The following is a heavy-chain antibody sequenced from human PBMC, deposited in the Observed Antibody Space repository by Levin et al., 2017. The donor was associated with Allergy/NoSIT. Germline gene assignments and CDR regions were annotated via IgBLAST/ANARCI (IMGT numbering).Heavy chain of an antibody. V-gene: IGHV6-1*01. J-gene: IGHJ4*02. CDR3: ATADEYTSSSGFDY. CDR2: TYFRSKWFR. Sequence: SQTLSLTCAISGDTISNINTSWIWIRQSPSRGLEWLGRTYFRSKWFRDYALSVRSRITINPDTSKNQFSLPLNSVTPEDTAMYFCATADEYTSSSGFDYWAQGSLVTVSS. D-gene: IGHD6-6*01. CDR1: GDTISNINTS.